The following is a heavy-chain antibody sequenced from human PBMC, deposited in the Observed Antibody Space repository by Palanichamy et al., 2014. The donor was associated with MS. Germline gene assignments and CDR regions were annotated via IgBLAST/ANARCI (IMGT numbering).Heavy chain of an antibody. J-gene: IGHJ5*02. CDR3: AKVTAPRSNWIDP. Sequence: EMQLVETGGGLIQPGGSLRLSCAASGFTVSSNYIIWVRQAPGKGLEWVSVVYRSGTTYYTYSVKGRFTVSRDNSKNMVYLQMNSLRADDTAVYYCAKVTAPRSNWIDPWGQGTLVTVSS. V-gene: IGHV3-53*02. D-gene: IGHD6-6*01. CDR2: VYRSGTT. CDR1: GFTVSSNY.